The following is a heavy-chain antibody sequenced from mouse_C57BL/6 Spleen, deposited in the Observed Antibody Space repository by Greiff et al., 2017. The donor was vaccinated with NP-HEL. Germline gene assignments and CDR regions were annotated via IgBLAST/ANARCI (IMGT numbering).Heavy chain of an antibody. Sequence: QVQLKQPGAELVKPGASVKMSCKASGYTFTSYWITWVKQRPGQGLEWIGDIYPGSGSTNYNEKFKSKATLTVDTSSSTAYMQLSSLTSEDSAVYYCARFPDWDRYYFDYWGQGTTLTVSS. D-gene: IGHD4-1*01. J-gene: IGHJ2*01. CDR2: IYPGSGST. CDR3: ARFPDWDRYYFDY. V-gene: IGHV1-55*01. CDR1: GYTFTSYW.